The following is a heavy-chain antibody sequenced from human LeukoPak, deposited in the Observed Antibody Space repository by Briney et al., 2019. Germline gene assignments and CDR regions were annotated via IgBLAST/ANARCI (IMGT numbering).Heavy chain of an antibody. Sequence: GASVKVSCKASGYTFTSYGISWVRQAPGQGLEWMGWISAYNGNTNYAQKLQGRVTMTTDTSTSTAYMELRSLRSDDTAVYYCARGITNYYDSSAQFDYWGQGTLVTVSS. CDR1: GYTFTSYG. J-gene: IGHJ4*02. CDR2: ISAYNGNT. D-gene: IGHD3-22*01. V-gene: IGHV1-18*01. CDR3: ARGITNYYDSSAQFDY.